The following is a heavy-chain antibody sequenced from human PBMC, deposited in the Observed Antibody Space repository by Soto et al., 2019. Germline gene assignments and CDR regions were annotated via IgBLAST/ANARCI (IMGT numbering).Heavy chain of an antibody. V-gene: IGHV1-69*13. D-gene: IGHD3-10*01. Sequence: SVKVSCKASGGTFSSYAISWVRQAPGQGLEWMGGIIPIFGTANYAQKFQGRVTITADESTSTAYMELSSLRSEDTAVYYCARDRRYYYGSGSSNWFDPWGQGTLVTVSS. CDR3: ARDRRYYYGSGSSNWFDP. CDR2: IIPIFGTA. CDR1: GGTFSSYA. J-gene: IGHJ5*02.